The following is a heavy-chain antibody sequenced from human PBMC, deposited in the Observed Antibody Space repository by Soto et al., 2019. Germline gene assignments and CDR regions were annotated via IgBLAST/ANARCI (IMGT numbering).Heavy chain of an antibody. D-gene: IGHD1-1*01. CDR2: INPNSGGT. CDR3: ATQLEYSADRVEDY. Sequence: ASVKVSCKASGYTFTGYYMHWVRQAPGQGLEWMGWINPNSGGTNYAQKFQGWVTMTRDTSISTAYMELSRLRSDDTAVYYCATQLEYSADRVEDYWGQGTLVTISS. V-gene: IGHV1-2*04. CDR1: GYTFTGYY. J-gene: IGHJ4*02.